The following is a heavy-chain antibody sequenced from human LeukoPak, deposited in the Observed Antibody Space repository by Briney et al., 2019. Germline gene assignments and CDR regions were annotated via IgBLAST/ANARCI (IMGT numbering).Heavy chain of an antibody. V-gene: IGHV4-34*01. CDR1: GGSFSGYY. D-gene: IGHD2-15*01. Sequence: SETLSLTCAVYGGSFSGYYWRWIRQPSGKGLEWIGEINHSGRTNYNPSLKSRVTISIDTSKNQFSLKLSSVTAADTAVYYCARGLAVSFAIGNHMDVRGQGTTVIVSS. CDR2: INHSGRT. J-gene: IGHJ6*02. CDR3: ARGLAVSFAIGNHMDV.